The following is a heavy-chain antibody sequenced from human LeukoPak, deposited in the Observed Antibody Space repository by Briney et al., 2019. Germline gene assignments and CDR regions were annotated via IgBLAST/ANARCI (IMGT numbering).Heavy chain of an antibody. Sequence: ASVKVSCKASGYTFTSYYMHWVRQAPGQGLEWMGIINPSGGSTSYAQKFQGRVTMTRDMSTSTVYMELSSLRSEDAAVYYCARAWRDCSGGSCYSDWFDPWGQGTLVTVSS. J-gene: IGHJ5*02. D-gene: IGHD2-15*01. CDR3: ARAWRDCSGGSCYSDWFDP. CDR1: GYTFTSYY. V-gene: IGHV1-46*01. CDR2: INPSGGST.